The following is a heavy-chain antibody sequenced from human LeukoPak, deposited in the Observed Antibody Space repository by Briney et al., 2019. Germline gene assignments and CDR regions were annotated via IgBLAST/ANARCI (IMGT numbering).Heavy chain of an antibody. V-gene: IGHV3-7*04. CDR3: ARGERGAFDI. J-gene: IGHJ3*02. CDR2: IKQDGSEK. Sequence: GGSLRLSCAASGFTFSINWMSWVRQAPGKGLEWVANIKQDGSEKYYVDSVEGRFTISRDNAKNSLYLQMNSLRDEDTAVYYCARGERGAFDIWGQGTMVTVSS. CDR1: GFTFSINW.